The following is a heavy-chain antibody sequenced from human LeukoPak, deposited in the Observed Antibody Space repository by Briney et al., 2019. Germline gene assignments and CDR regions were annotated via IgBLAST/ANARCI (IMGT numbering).Heavy chain of an antibody. CDR1: VPIMYYNY. V-gene: IGHV4-4*09. CDR2: IYTYDREMT. D-gene: IGHD3-22*01. Sequence: PAEPQSLPCSLSVPIMYYNYWSWIRHPPGKGLEWLGYIYTYDREMTRYNPYLKGRITLSLYTSNPQFSLRLISVTAADTAVYFCARQKSYYESGGYWQDLGVFDYWGQGALVTVSS. CDR3: ARQKSYYESGGYWQDLGVFDY. J-gene: IGHJ4*02.